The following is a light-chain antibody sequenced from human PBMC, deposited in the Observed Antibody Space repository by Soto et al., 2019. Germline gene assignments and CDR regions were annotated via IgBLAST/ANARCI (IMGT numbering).Light chain of an antibody. CDR3: QSYDSGLNNYV. V-gene: IGLV1-40*01. J-gene: IGLJ1*01. CDR2: ANT. Sequence: QSVLTQPPSVSGAPGQRVTISCTGSISNVGAGYDVHWYQQLPGTAPKLLLYANTNRPSGVPDRFSGSNSGTSASLAITGLQADDEGDYYCQSYDSGLNNYVFGTGTKVTVL. CDR1: ISNVGAGYD.